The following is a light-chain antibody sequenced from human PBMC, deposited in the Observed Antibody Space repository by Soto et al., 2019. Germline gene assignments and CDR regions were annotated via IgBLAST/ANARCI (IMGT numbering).Light chain of an antibody. Sequence: EIVLTQSPGTLSLSPGERATLSCRASQSVSSSYLAWYQQKPGQAPRLLIYGASSRATGIPDRFSGSGSGTDFTLTISRLVPEDFAVYYCQRYGSSPWTFGQGTKVDIK. V-gene: IGKV3-20*01. CDR3: QRYGSSPWT. J-gene: IGKJ1*01. CDR2: GAS. CDR1: QSVSSSY.